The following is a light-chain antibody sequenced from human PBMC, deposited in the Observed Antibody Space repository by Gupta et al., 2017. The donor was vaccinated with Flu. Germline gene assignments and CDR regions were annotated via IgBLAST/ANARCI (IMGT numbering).Light chain of an antibody. V-gene: IGLV1-51*02. J-gene: IGLJ2*01. CDR1: SSNIGNNY. CDR2: ENN. CDR3: GTWDSSLSAYVV. Sequence: QSVLTQPPSVSAAPGQKVTISCSGSSSNIGNNYVSWYQQLPGTAPKLLIYENNKRPSGIPDRFSGSKSGTSATLGITGLQTGDEADYYCGTWDSSLSAYVVFGGGTKLHVL.